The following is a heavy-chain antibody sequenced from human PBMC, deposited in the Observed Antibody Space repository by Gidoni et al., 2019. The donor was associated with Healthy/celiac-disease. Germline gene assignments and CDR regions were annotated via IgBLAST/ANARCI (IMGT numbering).Heavy chain of an antibody. CDR1: GFTFVSFS. CDR3: ARDLHTQYSSGWYPYYYGMDV. Sequence: EVQLVESGGGLVKPGGSLRLSCAASGFTFVSFSMNWVRQAPGKGLEWVSSISSSSSYIYYADSVKGRFTISRDNAKNSLYLQMNSLRAEDTAVYYCARDLHTQYSSGWYPYYYGMDVWGQGTTVTVSS. D-gene: IGHD6-19*01. J-gene: IGHJ6*02. CDR2: ISSSSSYI. V-gene: IGHV3-21*01.